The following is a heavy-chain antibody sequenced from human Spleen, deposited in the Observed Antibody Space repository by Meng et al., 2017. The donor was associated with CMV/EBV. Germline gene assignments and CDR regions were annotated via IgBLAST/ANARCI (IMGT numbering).Heavy chain of an antibody. J-gene: IGHJ3*02. Sequence: GGSLRLSCGASGFIFSDYTMSWVRQAPGKGLEWVSTTSTSGGFKRYGASVEGRFTISRDNSKNTLYLQMNSLRAEDTAVYYCANTGYYYDSSGYFSDIWGQGTMVTVSS. CDR2: TSTSGGFK. D-gene: IGHD3-22*01. CDR3: ANTGYYYDSSGYFSDI. CDR1: GFIFSDYT. V-gene: IGHV3-23*01.